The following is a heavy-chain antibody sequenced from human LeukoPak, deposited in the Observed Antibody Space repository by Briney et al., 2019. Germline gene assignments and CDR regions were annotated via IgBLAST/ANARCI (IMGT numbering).Heavy chain of an antibody. D-gene: IGHD5-12*01. CDR2: ISWNSGSI. CDR1: GFTFDDYA. Sequence: GGSLRLSCAASGFTFDDYAMHWVRQAPGKGLEWVSSISWNSGSIGYADSVKGRFTISRDNAKNSLYLQMNSLGADDTALYYCAKDRVAMEYYYYYGMDVWGQGTTVAVSS. CDR3: AKDRVAMEYYYYYGMDV. V-gene: IGHV3-9*01. J-gene: IGHJ6*02.